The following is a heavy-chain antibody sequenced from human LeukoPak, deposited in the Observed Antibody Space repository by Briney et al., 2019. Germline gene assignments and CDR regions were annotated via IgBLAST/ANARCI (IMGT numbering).Heavy chain of an antibody. J-gene: IGHJ4*02. D-gene: IGHD1-1*01. CDR1: GYTFTAYY. CDR3: ASHRYNWNEGDY. CDR2: INPNTGDT. V-gene: IGHV1-2*02. Sequence: ASVKVSCKASGYTFTAYYMHWVRQAPGQGLEWMGWINPNTGDTNSAERFQGRVTMTRDTSISTAYMELSRLRSDDTAVYYCASHRYNWNEGDYWGQGTLVTVSS.